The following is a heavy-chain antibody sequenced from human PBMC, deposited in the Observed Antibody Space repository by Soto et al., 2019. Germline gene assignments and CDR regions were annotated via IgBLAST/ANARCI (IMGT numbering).Heavy chain of an antibody. CDR3: ARDPPDGDSYFDY. V-gene: IGHV4-59*01. CDR2: IYYSGTT. D-gene: IGHD4-17*01. Sequence: QVQLQESGPGLVKPSETLSLTCTVSRGSISGYYWSWIRQPPGKGLEWIGYIYYSGTTNYNPSLTSRVTMSIDTSRNQFSLKLSSVTAADTAVYYCARDPPDGDSYFDYWGQGTLVTVSS. CDR1: RGSISGYY. J-gene: IGHJ4*02.